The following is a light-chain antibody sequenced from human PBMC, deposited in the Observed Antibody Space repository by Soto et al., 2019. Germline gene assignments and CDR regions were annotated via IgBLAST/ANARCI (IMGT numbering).Light chain of an antibody. CDR3: QSYDNSLSGYV. CDR1: SSNVGARYD. J-gene: IGLJ1*01. CDR2: GNS. Sequence: QSVLTQPPSVSGAPGQRVTISCTGSSSNVGARYDVHWYQQLPGTAPKLLIYGNSNRPSGVPDRFSGSKSGTSASLAITGLQAEDEADYYCQSYDNSLSGYVFGTGTKLTVL. V-gene: IGLV1-40*01.